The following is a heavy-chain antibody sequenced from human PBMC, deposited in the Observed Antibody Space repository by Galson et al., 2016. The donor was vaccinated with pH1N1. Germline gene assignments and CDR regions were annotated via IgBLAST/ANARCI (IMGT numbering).Heavy chain of an antibody. J-gene: IGHJ4*02. V-gene: IGHV1-46*01. CDR1: GYTFTSYY. CDR2: INPIGGMA. D-gene: IGHD1-26*01. CDR3: VRDLGRLRDF. Sequence: SVKVSCKASGYTFTSYYFHWVRQAPGLGLQWMGVINPIGGMATYTQNFQDRLTMTVDASTSTVYMELTSPRSEDTAVYYCVRDLGRLRDFWGQGTLVTVSS.